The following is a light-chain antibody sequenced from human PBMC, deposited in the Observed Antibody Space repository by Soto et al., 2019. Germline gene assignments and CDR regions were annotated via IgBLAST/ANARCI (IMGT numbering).Light chain of an antibody. CDR1: QSVSSSY. CDR2: GAS. CDR3: QQYGSSPRT. Sequence: EIVLTQSPGTLSLSPGERATLSCRASQSVSSSYLAWYQQKPRQAPRLLIYGASSRATGIPDRFSVSGSGIAFTLTISRRGPEDLAVYYCQQYGSSPRTFGQGTKVEIK. J-gene: IGKJ1*01. V-gene: IGKV3-20*01.